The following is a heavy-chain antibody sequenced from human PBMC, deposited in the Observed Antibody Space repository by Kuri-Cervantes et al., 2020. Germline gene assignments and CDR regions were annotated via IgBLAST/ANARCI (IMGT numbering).Heavy chain of an antibody. V-gene: IGHV4-61*02. CDR1: GGSTSSGSYY. J-gene: IGHJ6*02. Sequence: SETLSLTCTVSGGSTSSGSYYWSWIRQPAGKGLEWIGRIYTSGSTNYNPSLKSRVTISVDTSKNQFSLKLSSVTAADTAVYYCARDYLYGDSVGYYYGMDVWGQGTTVTVSS. CDR2: IYTSGST. CDR3: ARDYLYGDSVGYYYGMDV. D-gene: IGHD4-17*01.